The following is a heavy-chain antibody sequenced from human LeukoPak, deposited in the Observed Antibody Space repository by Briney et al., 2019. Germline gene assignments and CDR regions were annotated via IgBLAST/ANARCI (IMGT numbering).Heavy chain of an antibody. CDR3: ATGPITIFGVGHRDY. CDR1: GYTLTQLS. CDR2: FDPEDGET. D-gene: IGHD3-3*01. V-gene: IGHV1-24*01. Sequence: GASVKVSCKVSGYTLTQLSMHWVRQAPGKGLEWRGGFDPEDGETIYAQKFQGRVTMTEDTSTDTAYMELSSLRSEDTAVYYCATGPITIFGVGHRDYWGQGTLVTVSS. J-gene: IGHJ4*02.